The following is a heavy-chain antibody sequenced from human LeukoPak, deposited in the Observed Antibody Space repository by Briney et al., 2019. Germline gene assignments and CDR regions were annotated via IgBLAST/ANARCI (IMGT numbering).Heavy chain of an antibody. CDR2: MNPNSGNT. D-gene: IGHD3-3*01. V-gene: IGHV1-8*03. Sequence: ASVKVSCKASGYTFTSYDINWVRQATGQGLEWMGWMNPNSGNTGYAQKFQGRVTITRNTSISTAYMELSSLRSEDTAVYYCARNFLEWLSPLDYYYYMDVWGKGTTVTVSS. CDR3: ARNFLEWLSPLDYYYYMDV. J-gene: IGHJ6*03. CDR1: GYTFTSYD.